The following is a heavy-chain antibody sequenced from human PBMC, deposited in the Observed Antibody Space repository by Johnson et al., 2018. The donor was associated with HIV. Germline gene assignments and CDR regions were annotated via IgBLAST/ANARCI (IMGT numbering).Heavy chain of an antibody. CDR2: ISYDGSNK. V-gene: IGHV3-30*07. CDR1: GFTFRNFA. Sequence: QVQLVESGGGVVQPGRSLRLSCAASGFTFRNFAMHWVRQAPGKGLEWLAVISYDGSNKYYADSVKGRFTISRDNSKNTLYLQMNSLRIEDTAVYYCAKVRGSSWYDAFDIWGQGTMVTVSS. D-gene: IGHD6-13*01. CDR3: AKVRGSSWYDAFDI. J-gene: IGHJ3*02.